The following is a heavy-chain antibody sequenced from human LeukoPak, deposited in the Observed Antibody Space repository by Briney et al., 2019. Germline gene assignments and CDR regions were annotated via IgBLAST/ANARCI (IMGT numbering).Heavy chain of an antibody. D-gene: IGHD1-26*01. CDR3: ARDRWEVSYGMDV. Sequence: QPGGSLRLSCVASGFTFRSYAMTWVRQAPGKGLEWVSSISDSGENTYYPDSVKGRFTISRDNSKNTLYLQMNSLRAEDTAVYYCARDRWEVSYGMDVWGQGTTVTVSS. CDR1: GFTFRSYA. V-gene: IGHV3-23*01. CDR2: ISDSGENT. J-gene: IGHJ6*02.